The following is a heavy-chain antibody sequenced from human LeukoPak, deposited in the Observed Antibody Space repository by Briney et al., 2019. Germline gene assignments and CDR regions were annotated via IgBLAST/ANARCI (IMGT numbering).Heavy chain of an antibody. CDR3: ARAEWFGELSPFDI. CDR2: IYYSGST. CDR1: GGSVSSSTYY. J-gene: IGHJ3*02. D-gene: IGHD3-10*01. V-gene: IGHV4-61*01. Sequence: PSETLSLTCTVSGGSVSSSTYYWSWIRQPLGKGLEWIGYIYYSGSTNYNPSLKSRVTISVDTSKKQFSLKLSSVTAADTAVYYCARAEWFGELSPFDIWGQGTMLTVSS.